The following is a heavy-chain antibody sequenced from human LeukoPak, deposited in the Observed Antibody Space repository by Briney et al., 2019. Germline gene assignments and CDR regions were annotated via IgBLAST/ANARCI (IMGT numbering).Heavy chain of an antibody. CDR2: INPTGGT. D-gene: IGHD6-6*01. CDR3: ARDLGWSSSH. CDR1: VYTFTGHY. J-gene: IGHJ4*02. Sequence: GASVNVSCKASVYTFTGHYMNWVRLAPGQGLEWMGWINPTGGTTYAQKFQDRVTMTRDTSINTAYMELSGLRSDDTAVYYCARDLGWSSSHWGQGTLVTVSS. V-gene: IGHV1-2*02.